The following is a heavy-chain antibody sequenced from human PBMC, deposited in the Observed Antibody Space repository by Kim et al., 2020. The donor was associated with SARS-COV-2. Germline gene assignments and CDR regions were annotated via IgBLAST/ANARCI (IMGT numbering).Heavy chain of an antibody. CDR1: GFTFSSYS. J-gene: IGHJ4*02. CDR3: ATPPTIAAAGTAIDY. Sequence: GGSLRLSCAASGFTFSSYSMNWVRQAPGKGLEWVSSISSSSSYIYYADSVKGRFTISRDNAKNSLYLQMNSLRAEDTAVYYCATPPTIAAAGTAIDYWGQGTLVTVSS. CDR2: ISSSSSYI. V-gene: IGHV3-21*01. D-gene: IGHD6-13*01.